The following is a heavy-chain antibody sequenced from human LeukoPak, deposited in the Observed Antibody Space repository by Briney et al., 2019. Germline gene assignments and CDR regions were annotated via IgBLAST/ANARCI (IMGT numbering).Heavy chain of an antibody. J-gene: IGHJ6*03. V-gene: IGHV3-7*01. CDR2: IKQDGSEK. Sequence: PGGSLRLSCAASGFTFSNYGMTWVRQAPGKGLEWVADIKQDGSEKLYVKSVRGRFTISRDNAKMSLFLQMNSLRAEDTAVYYCARDNGVVHGVYYMDVWGKGTTVTVS. CDR1: GFTFSNYG. CDR3: ARDNGVVHGVYYMDV. D-gene: IGHD3-3*01.